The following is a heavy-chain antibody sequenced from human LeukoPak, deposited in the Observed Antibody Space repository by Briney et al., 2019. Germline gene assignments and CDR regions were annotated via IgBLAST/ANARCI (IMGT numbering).Heavy chain of an antibody. CDR2: ISSNGGST. Sequence: GGSLRLSCAASGFTFSSYSMNWVRQAPGKGLEYVSAISSNGGSTYYANSVKGRFTISRDNSKNTLYLQMNSLRAEDTAVYYCARGRVTTGDYWGQGTLVTVSS. V-gene: IGHV3-64*01. D-gene: IGHD4-17*01. J-gene: IGHJ4*02. CDR1: GFTFSSYS. CDR3: ARGRVTTGDY.